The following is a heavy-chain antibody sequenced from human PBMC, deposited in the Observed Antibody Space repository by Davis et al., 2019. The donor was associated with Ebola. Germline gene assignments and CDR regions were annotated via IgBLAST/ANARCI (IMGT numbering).Heavy chain of an antibody. CDR2: IYYSGST. V-gene: IGHV4-59*01. CDR1: GGSISSYY. D-gene: IGHD3-10*02. Sequence: PSETLSLTCTVSGGSISSYYWSWIRQPPGKGLEWIGYIYYSGSTNYNPSLKSRVTISVDTSKNQFSLKLSSVTAADTAVYYCARVGVRSDHNWFDPWGQGTLVTVSS. J-gene: IGHJ5*02. CDR3: ARVGVRSDHNWFDP.